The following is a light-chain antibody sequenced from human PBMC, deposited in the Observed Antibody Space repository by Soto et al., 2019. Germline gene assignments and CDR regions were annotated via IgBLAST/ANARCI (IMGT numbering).Light chain of an antibody. CDR1: SSDVGGYNF. CDR3: CSYARSYTWV. CDR2: DVS. V-gene: IGLV2-11*01. J-gene: IGLJ1*01. Sequence: QSALTQPRSVSGSPGQSVTISCTGTSSDVGGYNFVSWYQQHPGKAPKLMIYDVSKRPSGVPDRFSGSNSGNTASLTISGLQAEDEADYYCCSYARSYTWVFGTGTKLTVL.